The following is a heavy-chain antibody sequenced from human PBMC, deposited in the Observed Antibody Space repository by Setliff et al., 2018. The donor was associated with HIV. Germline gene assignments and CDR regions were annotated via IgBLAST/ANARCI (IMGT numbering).Heavy chain of an antibody. Sequence: SETLSLTCAASGYSINSGFSRAWIRQPPGQGPQWIGSIYQSGSIYYNPSLQSRVTISVDSSKNQFSLNLFSVTAADTAMYYCARDDTVVRGHIDYWGQGTLVTVSS. D-gene: IGHD3-10*01. J-gene: IGHJ4*02. CDR3: ARDDTVVRGHIDY. CDR1: GYSINSGFS. CDR2: IYQSGSI. V-gene: IGHV4-38-2*02.